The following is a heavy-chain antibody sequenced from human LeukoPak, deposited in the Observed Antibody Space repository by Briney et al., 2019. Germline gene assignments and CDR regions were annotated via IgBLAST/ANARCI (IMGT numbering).Heavy chain of an antibody. CDR1: GGSISIYY. Sequence: PSETLSLTCTVSGGSISIYYWNWIRQPAGKGLEWIGRIFTSGITNYDPSLKSRVTMSVDTSKNQFSLNLSSVTAADTAVYYCAKAFRGYTGSYFDYWGQGTLVTVSS. J-gene: IGHJ4*02. CDR2: IFTSGIT. V-gene: IGHV4-4*07. CDR3: AKAFRGYTGSYFDY. D-gene: IGHD1-26*01.